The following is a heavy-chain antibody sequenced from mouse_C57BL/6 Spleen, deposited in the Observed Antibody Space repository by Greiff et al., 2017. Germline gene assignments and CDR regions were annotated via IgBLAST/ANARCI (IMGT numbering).Heavy chain of an antibody. CDR3: ARRNDYDVRYYAMDY. D-gene: IGHD2-4*01. CDR2: IYPGDGDT. CDR1: GYAFSSSW. J-gene: IGHJ4*01. V-gene: IGHV1-82*01. Sequence: VQLQQSGPELVKPGASVKISCKASGYAFSSSWLNWVKQRPGKGLEWIGRIYPGDGDTNYNGTFKGKATLTAYKSSSTAYMQLSSLTSEDSAVYFCARRNDYDVRYYAMDYWGQGTSVTVSS.